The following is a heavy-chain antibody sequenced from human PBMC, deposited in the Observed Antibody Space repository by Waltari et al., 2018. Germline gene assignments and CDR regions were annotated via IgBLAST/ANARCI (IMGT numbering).Heavy chain of an antibody. J-gene: IGHJ6*03. Sequence: QVQLVESGGGVVQPGRSLRLSCAASGFTFSSYGMHWVRQAPGKGLEWVAVIWYDGSNKYYADSVKGRFTISRDNSKNTLYLQMNSLRAEDTAVYYCAKGGYYDSSGYYSYYYYMDVWGKGTTVTVSS. CDR3: AKGGYYDSSGYYSYYYYMDV. D-gene: IGHD3-22*01. V-gene: IGHV3-33*06. CDR2: IWYDGSNK. CDR1: GFTFSSYG.